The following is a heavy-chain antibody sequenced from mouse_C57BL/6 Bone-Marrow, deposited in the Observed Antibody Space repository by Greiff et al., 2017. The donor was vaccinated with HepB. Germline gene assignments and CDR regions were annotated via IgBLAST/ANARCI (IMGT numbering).Heavy chain of an antibody. D-gene: IGHD1-1*01. CDR2: IWSGGST. V-gene: IGHV2-2*01. CDR1: GFSLTSYG. CDR3: ARIPYYYGSSYEAMDY. Sequence: VQLQQSGPGLVQPSQSLSITCTVSGFSLTSYGVHWVRQSPGKGLEWLGVIWSGGSTDYNAAFISRLSLSKDNSKSQVFFKMNSLQADDTAIYYCARIPYYYGSSYEAMDYWGQGTSVTVSS. J-gene: IGHJ4*01.